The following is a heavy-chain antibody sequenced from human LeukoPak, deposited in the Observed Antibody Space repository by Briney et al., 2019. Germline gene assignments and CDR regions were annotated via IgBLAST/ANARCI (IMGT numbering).Heavy chain of an antibody. CDR2: INPNSGGT. D-gene: IGHD6-6*01. CDR1: GYTFTGYY. J-gene: IGHJ4*02. V-gene: IGHV1-2*02. Sequence: ASVKVSCKASGYTFTGYYMHWVRQAPGQGLEWMGWINPNSGGTNYAQKFQGRVTMTRDTSISTAYMELSRLRSDDTAVYYCALEFSSSSYYFDYGGQGTLVTVSS. CDR3: ALEFSSSSYYFDY.